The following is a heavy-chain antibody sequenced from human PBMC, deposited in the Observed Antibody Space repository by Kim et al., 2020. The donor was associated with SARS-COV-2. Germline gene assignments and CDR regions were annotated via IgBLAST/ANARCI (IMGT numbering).Heavy chain of an antibody. CDR3: AKGYFEWLRSGSWFDP. J-gene: IGHJ5*02. Sequence: GGSLRLSCAASGFIFSSYAMSWVRQAPGKGLEWVSVIYSGGSSTYYADSVKGRFTISRDNSKNTLYLQMNSLRAEDTAVYYCAKGYFEWLRSGSWFDPWGQGTLVTVSS. CDR1: GFIFSSYA. CDR2: IYSGGSST. D-gene: IGHD5-12*01. V-gene: IGHV3-23*03.